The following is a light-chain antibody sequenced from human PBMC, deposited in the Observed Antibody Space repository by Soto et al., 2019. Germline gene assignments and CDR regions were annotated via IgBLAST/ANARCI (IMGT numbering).Light chain of an antibody. CDR2: GAS. J-gene: IGKJ1*01. CDR3: QQYGSSPTWT. V-gene: IGKV3-20*01. Sequence: EIVLTQSPGTLSLSPGERATLSCRASQSVSSSYLAWYQQKPGQAPRLLIYGASSRATGIPARFSGSGSGTDLTLTISRLEPEDFAVYYCQQYGSSPTWTFGQGTKVEIK. CDR1: QSVSSSY.